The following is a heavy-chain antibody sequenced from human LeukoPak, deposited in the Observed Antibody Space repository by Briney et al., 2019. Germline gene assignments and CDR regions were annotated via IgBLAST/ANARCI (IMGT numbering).Heavy chain of an antibody. D-gene: IGHD3-22*01. CDR2: IIPIFGTA. J-gene: IGHJ4*02. Sequence: GSSVKVSCKASGGTFSSYAISWVRQAPGQGLEWMGGIIPIFGTANYAQKFQGRVTITADESTSTAYMELSSLRSEDTAVYYCASSYYYDSSDTLFDYWGQGTLVTVSS. CDR1: GGTFSSYA. V-gene: IGHV1-69*01. CDR3: ASSYYYDSSDTLFDY.